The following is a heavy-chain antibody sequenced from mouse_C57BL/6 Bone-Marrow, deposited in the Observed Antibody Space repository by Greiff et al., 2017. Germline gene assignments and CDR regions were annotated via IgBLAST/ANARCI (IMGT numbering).Heavy chain of an antibody. J-gene: IGHJ3*01. Sequence: QVQLQQSGPELVKPGASVKISCKASGYAFSSSWMNWVKQRPGKGLEWIGRIYPGDGDTNYNGKFKGKATLTADKSSSTAYMRLSSLTSEDSAVYFCVGLRAWFAYWGQGTLVTVSA. V-gene: IGHV1-82*01. CDR3: VGLRAWFAY. CDR1: GYAFSSSW. CDR2: IYPGDGDT. D-gene: IGHD2-4*01.